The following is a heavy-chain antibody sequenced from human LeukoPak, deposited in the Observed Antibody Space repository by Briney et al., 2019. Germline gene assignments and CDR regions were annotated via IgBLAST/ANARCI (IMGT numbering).Heavy chain of an antibody. V-gene: IGHV1-8*01. Sequence: ASVKVSCRASGYTFTSYDINWVRQATGQGLEWMGWMNPNSGNTGYAQKFRGRVTMTRNTSISTAYMELSSLRSEDTAVYYCARGLYSNYLSYYYYYGMDVWGQGTTVTVSS. D-gene: IGHD4-11*01. CDR3: ARGLYSNYLSYYYYYGMDV. CDR1: GYTFTSYD. CDR2: MNPNSGNT. J-gene: IGHJ6*02.